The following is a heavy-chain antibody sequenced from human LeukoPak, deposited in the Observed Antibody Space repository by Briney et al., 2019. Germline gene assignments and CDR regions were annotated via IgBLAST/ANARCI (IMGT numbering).Heavy chain of an antibody. D-gene: IGHD3-10*01. CDR1: GGSFSGYY. V-gene: IGHV4-34*01. Sequence: SETLSLTCAVYGGSFSGYYWSWIRQPPGKGLEWIGEINHSGSTNYNPSLKSRVTISVDTSKNQFSLKLSSVTAADTAVYYCARGVWFGEFPFDYWGQGTLVTVSS. CDR3: ARGVWFGEFPFDY. CDR2: INHSGST. J-gene: IGHJ4*02.